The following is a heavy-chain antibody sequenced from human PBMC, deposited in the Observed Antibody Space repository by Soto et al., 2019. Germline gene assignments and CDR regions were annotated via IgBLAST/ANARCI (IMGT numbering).Heavy chain of an antibody. V-gene: IGHV1-2*02. D-gene: IGHD3-10*01. J-gene: IGHJ6*02. CDR1: GYTFTAYY. CDR2: INPKFGDT. CDR3: ARNMDYYYGPGSGNGHGV. Sequence: QVQLVQSGAEVKEPGDSVRVSCEASGYTFTAYYIHWVRQAPGQGLEWMGWINPKFGDTTYAQDCQGRLTLTRDMSISTVYMDVSRLTSDDTAIYYCARNMDYYYGPGSGNGHGVWGQGTTVNVFS.